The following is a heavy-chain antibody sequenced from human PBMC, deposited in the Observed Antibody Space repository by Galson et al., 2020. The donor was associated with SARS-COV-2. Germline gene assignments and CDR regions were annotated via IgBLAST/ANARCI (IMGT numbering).Heavy chain of an antibody. D-gene: IGHD7-27*01. CDR1: GGSINSSTYY. J-gene: IGHJ6*02. V-gene: IGHV4-39*01. Sequence: GGSINSSTYYWGWIRQPPGERLEWIATIYYSGATYYNPSLNSRVSISVDTSKNQFSLRLNTVTAADSAIYYCARHGDASGTYFYYSMDVWGQGTSVTVSS. CDR3: ARHGDASGTYFYYSMDV. CDR2: IYYSGAT.